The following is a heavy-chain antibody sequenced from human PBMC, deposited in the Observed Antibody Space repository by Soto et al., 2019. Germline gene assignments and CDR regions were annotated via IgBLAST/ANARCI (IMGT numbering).Heavy chain of an antibody. CDR2: IIPKLDTP. Sequence: QVQLVQSGAEMKTPGSSVKVSCKVSGDTFNNYAISWVRQAPGEGLEWMGGIIPKLDTPKYAQKFQGRVSITADESTATAYMELRSLRSDDTAVYYCARDTRQITRIRGVIPHNISHMDVWGQGTTVAVS. J-gene: IGHJ6*02. D-gene: IGHD3-10*01. CDR3: ARDTRQITRIRGVIPHNISHMDV. CDR1: GDTFNNYA. V-gene: IGHV1-69*01.